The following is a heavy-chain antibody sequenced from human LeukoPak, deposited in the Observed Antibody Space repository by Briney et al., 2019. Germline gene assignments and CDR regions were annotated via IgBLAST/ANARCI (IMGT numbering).Heavy chain of an antibody. J-gene: IGHJ4*02. CDR3: ASSPIAAAVVSSWYYFDY. Sequence: GASVKVSCKASGYTFTSYAMHWVRQAPGQRLEWMGWINAGNGNTKYSQKFQGRVTITRDTSASTAYMELSSLRSEDTAVYYCASSPIAAAVVSSWYYFDYWGQGTLVTVSS. D-gene: IGHD6-13*01. V-gene: IGHV1-3*01. CDR1: GYTFTSYA. CDR2: INAGNGNT.